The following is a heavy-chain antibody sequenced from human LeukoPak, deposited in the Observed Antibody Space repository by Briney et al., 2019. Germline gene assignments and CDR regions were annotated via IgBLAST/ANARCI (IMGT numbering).Heavy chain of an antibody. J-gene: IGHJ3*02. CDR3: ARDYDYVWGSYRNAFDI. D-gene: IGHD3-16*02. CDR2: ISAYNGNT. V-gene: IGHV1-18*01. Sequence: VASVKVSCKASGYTFTSYGISWVRQAPGQGLEWMGWISAYNGNTNYAQKLQGRVTMTTDTSTSTAYMELRSLRSDDTAVYYCARDYDYVWGSYRNAFDIWGQGTMVTVSS. CDR1: GYTFTSYG.